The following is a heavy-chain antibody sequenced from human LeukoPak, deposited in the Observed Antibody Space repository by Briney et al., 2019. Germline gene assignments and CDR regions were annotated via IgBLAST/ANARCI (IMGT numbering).Heavy chain of an antibody. J-gene: IGHJ6*03. V-gene: IGHV4-4*07. CDR2: IYTSGST. CDR3: ARDAKAFRPYYYYYMDV. Sequence: SETLSLTCAVYGGSFSGYYWSWIRQPAGKGLEWIGRIYTSGSTNYNPSLKSRVTMSVDTSKNQFSLKLSSVTAADTAVYYCARDAKAFRPYYYYYMDVWGKGTTVTVSS. CDR1: GGSFSGYY. D-gene: IGHD4/OR15-4a*01.